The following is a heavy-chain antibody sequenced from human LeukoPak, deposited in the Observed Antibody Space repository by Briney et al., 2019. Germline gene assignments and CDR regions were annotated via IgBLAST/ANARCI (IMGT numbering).Heavy chain of an antibody. V-gene: IGHV4-39*01. CDR1: GGSISIADYY. CDR2: IYYSGST. J-gene: IGHJ4*02. CDR3: LGGCDYEY. D-gene: IGHD6-19*01. Sequence: SETLSLTCTVSGGSISIADYYGRRIRQPPGKGLEWIGSIYYSGSTYYNPSLKSRVTISVDTSKTQFSLKLSSVTAADTPVYYCLGGCDYEYWGEGTLVSVSS.